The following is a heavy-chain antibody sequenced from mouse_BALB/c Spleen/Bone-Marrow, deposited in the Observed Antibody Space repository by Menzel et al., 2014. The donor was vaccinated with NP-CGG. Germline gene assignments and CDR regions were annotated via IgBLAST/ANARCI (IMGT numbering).Heavy chain of an antibody. CDR3: ARGNYGNYVDYFDY. V-gene: IGHV5-6-3*01. Sequence: DVKVEESGGGLVQPGGSLKLSCAASGFTFSSYGMSWVRQTPDKRLELVASLNSNGGNTYYPDSEKGRFTISRDNAKNTLSLQMSSLKSEDTAMYYCARGNYGNYVDYFDYWGQGTTLSVSS. J-gene: IGHJ2*01. CDR1: GFTFSSYG. D-gene: IGHD2-1*01. CDR2: LNSNGGNT.